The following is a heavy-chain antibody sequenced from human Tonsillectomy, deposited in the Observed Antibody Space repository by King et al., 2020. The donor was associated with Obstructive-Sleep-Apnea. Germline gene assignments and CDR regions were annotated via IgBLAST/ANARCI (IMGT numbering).Heavy chain of an antibody. D-gene: IGHD6-19*01. Sequence: QLQESGPGLVKPSENLSLTCTVSGGSIRSFYWSWIRQVPGKGLEWIGYIFYTGSTKYNPSLKGRLSISMDTSENQFSLRLSSVTAADTALYYCARAGEGVAGSGRFDYWGQGTQVTVSS. CDR3: ARAGEGVAGSGRFDY. CDR2: IFYTGST. V-gene: IGHV4-59*01. J-gene: IGHJ4*02. CDR1: GGSIRSFY.